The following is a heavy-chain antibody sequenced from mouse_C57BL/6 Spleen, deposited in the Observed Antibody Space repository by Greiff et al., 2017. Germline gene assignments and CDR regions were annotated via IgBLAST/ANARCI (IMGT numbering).Heavy chain of an antibody. CDR2: IRNKANGYTT. CDR3: ARYRVAWGYFDV. J-gene: IGHJ1*03. CDR1: GFTFTDYY. Sequence: EVQLQQSGGGLVQPGGSLSLSCAASGFTFTDYYMSWVRQPPGKALEWLGFIRNKANGYTTEYSASVKGRFTISRDNSQSILYLQMNDLRAEDSATYYCARYRVAWGYFDVWGTGTTVTVSS. V-gene: IGHV7-3*01. D-gene: IGHD1-1*01.